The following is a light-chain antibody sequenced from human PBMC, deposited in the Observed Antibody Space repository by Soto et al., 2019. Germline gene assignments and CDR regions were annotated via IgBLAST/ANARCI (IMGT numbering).Light chain of an antibody. CDR3: LQDYDYPLT. Sequence: AIQMTQSPSSLSASVGDRVTITCRASQGIRNDLGWYQQKPGKAPKLLIYAASILQSGVPSRFSGSGSGTDFTLTFGSLQPEDFATYYCLQDYDYPLTFGGGTKVEIK. CDR2: AAS. CDR1: QGIRND. J-gene: IGKJ4*01. V-gene: IGKV1-6*01.